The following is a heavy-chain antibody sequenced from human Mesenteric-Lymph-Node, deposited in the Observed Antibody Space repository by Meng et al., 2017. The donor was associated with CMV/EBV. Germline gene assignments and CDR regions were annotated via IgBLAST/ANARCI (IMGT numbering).Heavy chain of an antibody. D-gene: IGHD5-12*01. V-gene: IGHV1-2*06. Sequence: SGYTFTGYYMHWVRQSPGQGLEWMRRINPNSGGTNYAQKFQGRVTMTRDTSISTAYMELSRLRSDDTAVYYCAREVDIVATNNNWFDPWGQGTLVTVSS. CDR2: INPNSGGT. J-gene: IGHJ5*02. CDR3: AREVDIVATNNNWFDP. CDR1: GYTFTGYY.